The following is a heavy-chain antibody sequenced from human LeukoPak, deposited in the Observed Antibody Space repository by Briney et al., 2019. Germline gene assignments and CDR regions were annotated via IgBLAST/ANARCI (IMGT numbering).Heavy chain of an antibody. V-gene: IGHV1-18*01. CDR2: ISTYSGST. CDR1: GYTFTSYG. CDR3: ARGEAAAGTLNWFGP. Sequence: EASVKVSCKASGYTFTSYGISWVRQAPGQGLEWMGWISTYSGSTNYAQNLQGRVTLTTDTSTSTAYMELRSLRSDDTAVYYCARGEAAAGTLNWFGPWGQGTLVTVSS. D-gene: IGHD6-13*01. J-gene: IGHJ5*02.